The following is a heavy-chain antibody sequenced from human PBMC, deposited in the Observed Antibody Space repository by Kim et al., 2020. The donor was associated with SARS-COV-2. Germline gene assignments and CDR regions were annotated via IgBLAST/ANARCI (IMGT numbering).Heavy chain of an antibody. CDR2: IRSSSSYI. CDR3: ARVLTTGWSYFDY. CDR1: GFTFSSYT. V-gene: IGHV3-21*04. J-gene: IGHJ4*02. Sequence: GGSLRLSCAASGFTFSSYTIHWVRQAPGKGLEWVSSIRSSSSYIYYADSVKGRFTISRDNAKTTLYLQMNSLRAEDTAVYYCARVLTTGWSYFDYSGQGT. D-gene: IGHD6-19*01.